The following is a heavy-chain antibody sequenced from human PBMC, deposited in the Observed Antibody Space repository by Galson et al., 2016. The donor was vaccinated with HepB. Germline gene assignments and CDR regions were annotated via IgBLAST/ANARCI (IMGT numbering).Heavy chain of an antibody. Sequence: SLRLSCAASGFTFDDYAMHWVRQVPGKGLQWVSGITWNSYNIDYADSVKGRFTISRDNARNSLYLQMNSLRPEDTALYYCARDVGGTYSSWFDAWGHGTLVTVSS. CDR3: ARDVGGTYSSWFDA. D-gene: IGHD2-15*01. J-gene: IGHJ5*01. V-gene: IGHV3-9*01. CDR1: GFTFDDYA. CDR2: ITWNSYNI.